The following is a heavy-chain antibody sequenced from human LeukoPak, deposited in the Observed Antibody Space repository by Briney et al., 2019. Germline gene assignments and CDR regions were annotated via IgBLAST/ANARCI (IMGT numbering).Heavy chain of an antibody. CDR2: INPNDGDT. CDR1: GYTFTDYY. V-gene: IGHV1-2*02. CDR3: ARANFLYCSSSTCLFDY. Sequence: ASVKVSCKASGYTFTDYYMHWVRQAPGQGFEWMGWINPNDGDTNYAQKFQGRVTMTRDTSISMAHMEVSRLRSDDTAVYYCARANFLYCSSSTCLFDYWGQGTLVTVSS. J-gene: IGHJ4*02. D-gene: IGHD2-2*01.